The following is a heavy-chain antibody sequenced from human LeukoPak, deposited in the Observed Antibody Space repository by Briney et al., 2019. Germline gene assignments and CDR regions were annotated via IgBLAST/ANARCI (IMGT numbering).Heavy chain of an antibody. CDR2: IYYSGST. D-gene: IGHD3-22*01. Sequence: PSETLSLTCTVSGGSISSSSYYWGWIRQPPGKGLEWIGSIYYSGSTYYNSSLKSRVTISVDTSKNQFSLKLSSVTAADTAVYYCARHKYYYDSSGYYYYFDYWGQGTLVTVSS. J-gene: IGHJ4*02. CDR3: ARHKYYYDSSGYYYYFDY. V-gene: IGHV4-39*01. CDR1: GGSISSSSYY.